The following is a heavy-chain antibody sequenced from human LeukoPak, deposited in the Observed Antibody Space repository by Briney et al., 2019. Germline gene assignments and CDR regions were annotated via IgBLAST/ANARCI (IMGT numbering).Heavy chain of an antibody. V-gene: IGHV4-34*01. CDR1: GGSFSGYY. CDR2: INHSGST. CDR3: ARQLRSKPFDY. Sequence: MASETLSLTCAVYGGSFSGYYWSWIRQPPGKGLEWIGEINHSGSTNYNPSLKRRVTISVDTSKTQFSLKLSSVTAADTAVYYCARQLRSKPFDYWGQGTLVTVSS. J-gene: IGHJ4*02. D-gene: IGHD3-10*02.